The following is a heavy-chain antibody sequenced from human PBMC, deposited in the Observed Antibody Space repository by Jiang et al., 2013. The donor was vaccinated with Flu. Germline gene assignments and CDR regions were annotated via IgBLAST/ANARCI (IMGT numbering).Heavy chain of an antibody. CDR2: IYTSGST. Sequence: PGLVKPSETLSLTCAVSGGSISSYYWSWIRQPAGKGLEWIGRIYTSGSTNYNPSLKSRVTMSVDTSKNQFSLKLSSVTAADTAVYYCARDHGITMVRGVINERLVDAFDIWGQGTMVTVSS. D-gene: IGHD3-10*01. J-gene: IGHJ3*02. CDR1: GGSISSYY. V-gene: IGHV4-4*07. CDR3: ARDHGITMVRGVINERLVDAFDI.